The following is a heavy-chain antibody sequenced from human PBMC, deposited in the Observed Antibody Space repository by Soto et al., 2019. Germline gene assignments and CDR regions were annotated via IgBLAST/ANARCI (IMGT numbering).Heavy chain of an antibody. CDR1: GGSISSYY. CDR2: IYTSGST. J-gene: IGHJ6*02. V-gene: IGHV4-4*07. CDR3: ARDGPMVLPYYYYGMGV. D-gene: IGHD3-10*01. Sequence: NPSETLSLTCTVSGGSISSYYWSWIRQPAGKGLEWIGRIYTSGSTNYNPSLKSRVTMSVDTSKNQFSLKLSSVTAADTAVYYCARDGPMVLPYYYYGMGVWGQGTTVTVSS.